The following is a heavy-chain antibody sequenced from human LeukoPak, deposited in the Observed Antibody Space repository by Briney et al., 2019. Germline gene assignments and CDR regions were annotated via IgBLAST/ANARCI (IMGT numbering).Heavy chain of an antibody. D-gene: IGHD3-22*01. Sequence: PGGSLRLSCAASGFTFSSYTMNWVRQAPGRGLEWVANIKQDGSEKYYVDSVKGRFTISRDNAKNSLYLQMNSLRAEDTAVYYCARDQADSSGYYYLDAFDIWGQGTMVTVSS. CDR2: IKQDGSEK. V-gene: IGHV3-7*01. J-gene: IGHJ3*02. CDR3: ARDQADSSGYYYLDAFDI. CDR1: GFTFSSYT.